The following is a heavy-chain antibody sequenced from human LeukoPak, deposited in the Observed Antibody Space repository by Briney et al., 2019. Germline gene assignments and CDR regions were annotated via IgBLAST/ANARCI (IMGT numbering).Heavy chain of an antibody. J-gene: IGHJ4*02. CDR2: IWHDGSHK. V-gene: IGHV3-33*01. Sequence: GGSLTLSCAASGFSFDTYAMHWVRQAPGQGLEWVALIWHDGSHKFYSNSVRGQFTISRDNSLNTVYLQMNNLGPDDTAVYYCARDIFGSGSYPDFWGQGTLVTVSS. CDR3: ARDIFGSGSYPDF. D-gene: IGHD3-10*01. CDR1: GFSFDTYA.